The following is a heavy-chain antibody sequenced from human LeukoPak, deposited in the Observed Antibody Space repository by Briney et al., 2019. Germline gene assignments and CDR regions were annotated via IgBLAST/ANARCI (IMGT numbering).Heavy chain of an antibody. CDR3: ARAGRHMATIWFDY. J-gene: IGHJ4*02. CDR2: ISSNGGST. CDR1: GFIFSSYA. V-gene: IGHV3-64*01. Sequence: GGSLRLSCAASGFIFSSYAMHWVRQAPGKGLEYVSAISSNGGSTYYANSVKGRFTISRDNSKNTLYLQMGSLRAEDMAVYYCARAGRHMATIWFDYWGEGTLVTVST. D-gene: IGHD5-24*01.